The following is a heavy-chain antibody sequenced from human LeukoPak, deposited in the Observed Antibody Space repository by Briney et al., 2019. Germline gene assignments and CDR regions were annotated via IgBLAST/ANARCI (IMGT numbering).Heavy chain of an antibody. V-gene: IGHV3-21*01. CDR2: ISSSSYI. D-gene: IGHD3-3*01. CDR1: GFTFSSYS. J-gene: IGHJ6*04. CDR3: AAFYDFWSGPV. Sequence: PGGSLRLSCAASGFTFSSYSMNWVRQAPGKGLEWVSSISSSSYIYYADSVKGRFTISRDNTKNSLYLQMNSLRAEDTAVYYCAAFYDFWSGPVWGKGTTVTVSS.